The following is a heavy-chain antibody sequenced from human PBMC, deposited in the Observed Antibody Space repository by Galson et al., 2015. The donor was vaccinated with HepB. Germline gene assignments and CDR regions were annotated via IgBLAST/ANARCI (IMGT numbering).Heavy chain of an antibody. J-gene: IGHJ4*02. Sequence: SLRLSCAASGFTFSNYWMSWVRQAPGKGLEWVANIHQGGSERYYVDSVKGRFSISRDNAMTSLYLQMNDLRAEDTAVYYCARSRREVAETGWSFDYWGQGTLVTVSS. D-gene: IGHD6-19*01. CDR2: IHQGGSER. V-gene: IGHV3-7*03. CDR3: ARSRREVAETGWSFDY. CDR1: GFTFSNYW.